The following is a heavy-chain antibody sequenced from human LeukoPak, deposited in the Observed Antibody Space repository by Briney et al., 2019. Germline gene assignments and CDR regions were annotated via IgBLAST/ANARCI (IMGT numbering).Heavy chain of an antibody. CDR3: AKDVNARPVGFDI. Sequence: GGSLRLSCAASGFTFSSYAMSWFRQAQGKGLKWVSAISGSGGSTYYADSVKGRFTISRANSKNTLYLQMNSLRAEDTAVYCCAKDVNARPVGFDIWGQGTMVTVSS. CDR1: GFTFSSYA. J-gene: IGHJ3*02. CDR2: ISGSGGST. V-gene: IGHV3-23*01. D-gene: IGHD1-1*01.